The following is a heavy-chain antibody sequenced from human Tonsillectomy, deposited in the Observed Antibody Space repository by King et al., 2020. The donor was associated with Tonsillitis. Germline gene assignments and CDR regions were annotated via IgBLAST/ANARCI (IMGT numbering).Heavy chain of an antibody. CDR3: SRQWRGVATITGTYYYYDMDV. D-gene: IGHD5-24*01. V-gene: IGHV5-51*01. CDR2: IYPGDSDP. Sequence: VQLVESGAEVKKPGESLKISCKGSGYSFTIYWIGWVRQMPGKGLEWMGIIYPGDSDPRYSPSFQGEVLISADKSINTAYLQWSSLKASDTARYSWSRQWRGVATITGTYYYYDMDVWGKGTTVTVSS. J-gene: IGHJ6*03. CDR1: GYSFTIYW.